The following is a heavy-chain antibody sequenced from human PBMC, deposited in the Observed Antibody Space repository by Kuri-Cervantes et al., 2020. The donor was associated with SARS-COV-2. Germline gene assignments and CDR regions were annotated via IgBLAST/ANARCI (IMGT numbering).Heavy chain of an antibody. J-gene: IGHJ4*02. CDR1: GFSISSAYS. D-gene: IGHD2-8*01. CDR3: ARGMVYAIFDY. CDR2: VSHSGST. Sequence: SETLSLTCTVSGFSISSAYSWGWIRQSPGAGLEWIGNVSHSGSTYYNPSLNSRLTISLDTSKNQFSLKLTSVTAADTAVYYCARGMVYAIFDYWGQGTLVTVSS. V-gene: IGHV4-38-2*02.